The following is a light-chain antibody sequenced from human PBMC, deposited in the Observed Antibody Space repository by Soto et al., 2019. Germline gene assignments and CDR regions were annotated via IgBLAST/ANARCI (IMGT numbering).Light chain of an antibody. J-gene: IGKJ1*01. V-gene: IGKV1-5*03. CDR1: RSINIW. CDR2: KAS. Sequence: DIQMTQSPSTLSASVGDRVTITCRASRSINIWLAWYQQKPGKAPKLLIYKASTLESGVPSRFSGSGSGTEFTLTISSLQPDDFATYYCQQYDSYSWTFGQGTKVEIK. CDR3: QQYDSYSWT.